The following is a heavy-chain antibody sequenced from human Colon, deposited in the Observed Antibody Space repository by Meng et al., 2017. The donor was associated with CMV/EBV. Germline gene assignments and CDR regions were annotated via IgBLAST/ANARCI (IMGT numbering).Heavy chain of an antibody. CDR2: ITSSSDYI. D-gene: IGHD6-19*01. J-gene: IGHJ4*02. CDR3: ARAGGAVAGRGGFDH. V-gene: IGHV3-21*01. CDR1: GFTFSTVG. Sequence: GFTFSTVGMGWVRQAPGKELEWVASITSSSDYIFYADSVKGRFTISRDNDKNLLFLQMNSLRANDTAVYYCARAGGAVAGRGGFDHWGLGTLVTVSS.